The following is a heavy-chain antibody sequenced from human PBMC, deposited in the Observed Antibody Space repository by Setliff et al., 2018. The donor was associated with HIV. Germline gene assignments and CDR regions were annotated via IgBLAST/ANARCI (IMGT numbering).Heavy chain of an antibody. J-gene: IGHJ4*02. CDR2: THASGTT. D-gene: IGHD2-21*02. CDR3: ARQTATGTSATFDS. CDR1: GVSISSASYY. V-gene: IGHV4-61*02. Sequence: SETLSLTCTVSGVSISSASYYWSWIRQPAGKGLEWIGRTHASGTTQCEPSLKNRCSMSIDTSKNQFSLKLSSVTAADTAVYYCARQTATGTSATFDSWGQGSLVTVSS.